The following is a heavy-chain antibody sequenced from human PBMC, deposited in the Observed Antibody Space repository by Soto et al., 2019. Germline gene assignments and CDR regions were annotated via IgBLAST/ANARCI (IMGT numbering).Heavy chain of an antibody. V-gene: IGHV6-1*01. CDR1: GDKVSSNRSA. CDR3: ARIGYLDALDI. CDR2: TYYRSKWYN. D-gene: IGHD1-1*01. J-gene: IGHJ3*02. Sequence: TLSLSCAGSGDKVSSNRSASDCNRKSPSRGLEWLGRTYYRSKWYNDYAVSVKSRITINPDTSKNQCSLQLNSVTPEDTAVYYCARIGYLDALDIWGQGTMVTVS.